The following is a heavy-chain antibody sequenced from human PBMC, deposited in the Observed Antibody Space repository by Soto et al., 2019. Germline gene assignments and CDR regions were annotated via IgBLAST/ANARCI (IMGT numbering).Heavy chain of an antibody. CDR3: ARDSCGAADGNLDY. V-gene: IGHV1-18*01. Sequence: QVQLVQSGAEVKKPGASVKVSCKASGYTFTSYGISWVRQAPGQGLEWMGWISAYNGNTNYTQKLQGRVTMTTDTSRSRAYMELRSLRSDDTAVDYCARDSCGAADGNLDYWGQGTLVTVSS. CDR2: ISAYNGNT. D-gene: IGHD6-13*01. CDR1: GYTFTSYG. J-gene: IGHJ4*02.